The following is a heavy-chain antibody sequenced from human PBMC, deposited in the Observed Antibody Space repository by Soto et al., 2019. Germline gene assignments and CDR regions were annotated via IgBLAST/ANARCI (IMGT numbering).Heavy chain of an antibody. CDR2: IIPIFGTA. CDR1: GGTFSSYA. J-gene: IGHJ3*02. D-gene: IGHD1-26*01. Sequence: GSSVKVSCKASGGTFSSYAISWVRQAPGQGLEWMGGIIPIFGTANYAQKFQGRVTITADESTSTAYMELSSLRSEDTAVYYCARDSTGIVGAPDAFDIWGQGTMVTVSS. V-gene: IGHV1-69*13. CDR3: ARDSTGIVGAPDAFDI.